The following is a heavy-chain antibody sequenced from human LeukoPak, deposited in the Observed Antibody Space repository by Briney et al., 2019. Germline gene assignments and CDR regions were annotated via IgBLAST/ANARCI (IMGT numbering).Heavy chain of an antibody. Sequence: GGSLRLSCAASGFTFSCYGMHWVRQAPGKGLEWVAVISYDGSNKDYADSVKGRFTTSRDNSKNTLYLQMNSLRAEDTAVYYCAKVGGYGYAHHGMDVWGQGTTVTVSS. CDR1: GFTFSCYG. D-gene: IGHD5-12*01. CDR2: ISYDGSNK. V-gene: IGHV3-30*18. CDR3: AKVGGYGYAHHGMDV. J-gene: IGHJ6*02.